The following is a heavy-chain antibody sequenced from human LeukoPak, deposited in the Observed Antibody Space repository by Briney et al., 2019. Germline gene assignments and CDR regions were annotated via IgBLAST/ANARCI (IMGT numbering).Heavy chain of an antibody. Sequence: ASVKVSCKASGYTFTSYGISWVRQAPGQGLEWMGWISAYNGNTNYAQKLLGRVTMTTDTSTSTAYMELRSLRSEDTAVYYCARAHGGGKHVSYYHYYGMDVWGQGTTVTVSS. CDR2: ISAYNGNT. CDR3: ARAHGGGKHVSYYHYYGMDV. V-gene: IGHV1-18*01. D-gene: IGHD2-21*01. J-gene: IGHJ6*02. CDR1: GYTFTSYG.